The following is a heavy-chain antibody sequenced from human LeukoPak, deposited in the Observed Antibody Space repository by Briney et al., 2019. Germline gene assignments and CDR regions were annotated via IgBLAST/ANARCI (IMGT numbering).Heavy chain of an antibody. J-gene: IGHJ4*02. D-gene: IGHD3-16*02. CDR3: AREYDYVWGSYRYRGVDY. Sequence: PGGSLRLSCAASGFTFSGYSMNWVRQAPGKGLEWVSYISSSSSTIYYADSVKGRFTISRDNAKNSLYLQMNSLRAEDTAVYYCAREYDYVWGSYRYRGVDYWGQGTLVTVSS. V-gene: IGHV3-48*01. CDR2: ISSSSSTI. CDR1: GFTFSGYS.